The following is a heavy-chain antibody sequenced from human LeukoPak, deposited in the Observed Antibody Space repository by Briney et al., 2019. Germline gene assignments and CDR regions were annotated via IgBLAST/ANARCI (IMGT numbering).Heavy chain of an antibody. CDR1: GFTFSSYG. CDR3: AREGVGAAAVPSYYFDY. Sequence: GGSLRLSCAASGFTFSSYGMHWVRQAPGKGLEWVAFIRYDGSNKYYADSVKGRFTISRDNSKNTLYLQMNSLRAEDTAVYYCAREGVGAAAVPSYYFDYWGQGTLVTVSS. CDR2: IRYDGSNK. J-gene: IGHJ4*02. D-gene: IGHD6-13*01. V-gene: IGHV3-30*02.